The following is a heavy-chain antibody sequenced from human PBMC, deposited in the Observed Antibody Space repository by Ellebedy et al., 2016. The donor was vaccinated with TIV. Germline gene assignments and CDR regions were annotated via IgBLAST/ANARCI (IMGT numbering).Heavy chain of an antibody. CDR2: ISAYNGNT. V-gene: IGHV1-18*04. J-gene: IGHJ3*02. CDR3: AREGTGWLRGAFDI. D-gene: IGHD5-12*01. Sequence: ASVKVSXKASGYTFTSYGIRWVRQAPGQGLEWMGWISAYNGNTNYAQKLQGRVTMTTDTSTSTAYMELRSLRSDDTAVYYCAREGTGWLRGAFDIWGQGTMVTVSS. CDR1: GYTFTSYG.